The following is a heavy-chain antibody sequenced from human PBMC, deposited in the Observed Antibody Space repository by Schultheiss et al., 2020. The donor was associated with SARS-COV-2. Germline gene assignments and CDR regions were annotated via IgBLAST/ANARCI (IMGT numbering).Heavy chain of an antibody. J-gene: IGHJ6*02. CDR1: GFTFSSYA. V-gene: IGHV3-30-3*01. CDR2: ISYDGSNK. CDR3: AREGITIDAYYYYGMDV. D-gene: IGHD3-9*01. Sequence: GESLKISCAASGFTFSSYAMHWVRQAPGKGLEWVAVISYDGSNKYYADSVKGRFTISRDNSKNTLYLQMNSLRAEDTAVYYCAREGITIDAYYYYGMDVWGQGTTVTVSS.